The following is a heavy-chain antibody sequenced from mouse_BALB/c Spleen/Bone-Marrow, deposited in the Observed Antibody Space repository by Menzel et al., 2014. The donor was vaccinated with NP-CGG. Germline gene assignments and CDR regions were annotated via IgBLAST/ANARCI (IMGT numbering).Heavy chain of an antibody. CDR3: ARHAEVRRDAMDY. Sequence: EVKLMESGGGLVQPGGSLKLSCATSGFTFSDYYMYWVRQTPEKRLEWVAYISNGGGSTYCPDTVKGRFTISRDNAKDTLYLQMSRLKSEDTAMYYCARHAEVRRDAMDYWGQGTSVTVSS. D-gene: IGHD2-14*01. V-gene: IGHV5-12*02. CDR1: GFTFSDYY. J-gene: IGHJ4*01. CDR2: ISNGGGST.